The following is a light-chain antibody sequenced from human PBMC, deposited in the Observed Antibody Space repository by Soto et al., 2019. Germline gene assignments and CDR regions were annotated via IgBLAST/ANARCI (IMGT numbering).Light chain of an antibody. Sequence: QSALTQPASVSGSPGQSITISCTGTNSDVGSYNLVSWYQRHPGKAPKLMIYEVTKRPSGVSNRFSGSKSGNTASLTISGLHAEDEAAYFCCSYACTSTLLFGGGIKLTVL. J-gene: IGLJ2*01. CDR3: CSYACTSTLL. V-gene: IGLV2-23*02. CDR2: EVT. CDR1: NSDVGSYNL.